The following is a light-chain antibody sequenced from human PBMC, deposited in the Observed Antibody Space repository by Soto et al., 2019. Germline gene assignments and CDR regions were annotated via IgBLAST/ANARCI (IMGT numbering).Light chain of an antibody. J-gene: IGLJ1*01. CDR3: TSYTSSTPFYV. CDR2: VVY. Sequence: QSVLTQPASVSGSPGQSIAISCTGVKNDIYVFDYFSWYQQHPGQAPQLIFYVVYNRPSGVSLRFSGSNFVDTASLTFFGLQAEDEADYYCTSYTSSTPFYVFGTGTKVTVL. CDR1: KNDIYVFDY. V-gene: IGLV2-14*03.